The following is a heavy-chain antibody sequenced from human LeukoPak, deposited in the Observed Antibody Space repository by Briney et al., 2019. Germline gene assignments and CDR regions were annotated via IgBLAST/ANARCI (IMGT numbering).Heavy chain of an antibody. J-gene: IGHJ4*02. Sequence: GGSLRLSCAASGFTFSSYWMHWVRQAPGKGLVWVSRINSDGTSTNYADSVKGRFTISRDNAKNTLYLQMNSLRAEDTAVYYCARVNYGGNSFSDYWGQGTLVTVSS. CDR1: GFTFSSYW. CDR2: INSDGTST. D-gene: IGHD4-23*01. CDR3: ARVNYGGNSFSDY. V-gene: IGHV3-74*01.